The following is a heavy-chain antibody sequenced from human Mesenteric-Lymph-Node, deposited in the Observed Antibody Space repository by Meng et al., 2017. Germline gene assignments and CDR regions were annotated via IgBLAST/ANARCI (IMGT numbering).Heavy chain of an antibody. J-gene: IGHJ5*02. Sequence: QVQLVESGSELKKPGAPVKVSCKASGYTLTTYAMNWVRQAPGQGLEWMGWINTNTGNPTYAQGFTGRFVFSLDTSVNMAYLQITSLKAEDTAVYYCVRGDWFDPWGQGTLVTVSS. CDR1: GYTLTTYA. V-gene: IGHV7-4-1*04. CDR3: VRGDWFDP. CDR2: INTNTGNP.